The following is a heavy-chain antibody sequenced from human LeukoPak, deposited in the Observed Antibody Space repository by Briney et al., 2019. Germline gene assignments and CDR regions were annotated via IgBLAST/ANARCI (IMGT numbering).Heavy chain of an antibody. D-gene: IGHD4-17*01. V-gene: IGHV1-69*13. J-gene: IGHJ6*02. CDR3: ARPYGDYSYYYYGMDV. Sequence: GASVKVSCKASGGTFSSYAISWVRQAPGQGLEWMGGIIPIFGTANYARKFQGRVTITADESTSTAYMELSSLRSEDTAVYYCARPYGDYSYYYYGMDVWGQGTTVTVSS. CDR2: IIPIFGTA. CDR1: GGTFSSYA.